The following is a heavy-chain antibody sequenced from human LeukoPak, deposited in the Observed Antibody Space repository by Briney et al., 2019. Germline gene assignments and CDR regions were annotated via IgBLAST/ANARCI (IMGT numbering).Heavy chain of an antibody. V-gene: IGHV3-9*03. CDR2: ISWNSGSI. Sequence: SGGSLRLSCAASGFTFDDYAMHWVRQAPGKGLEWVSGISWNSGSIGYADSVKGRFTISRDNAKNSLYLQMNSLRAEDMALYYCAKTPGEYSYGLGDAFDIWGQGTMVTVSS. CDR1: GFTFDDYA. CDR3: AKTPGEYSYGLGDAFDI. D-gene: IGHD5-18*01. J-gene: IGHJ3*02.